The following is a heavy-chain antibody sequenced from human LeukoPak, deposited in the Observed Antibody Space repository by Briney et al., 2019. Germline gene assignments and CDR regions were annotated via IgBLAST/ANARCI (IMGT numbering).Heavy chain of an antibody. Sequence: PGGSLRLSCAASGFTFSSYGMHWVRQAPGKGLEWVAVIWYDGSNKYYADSVKARFTISRDNSKNTLYLQMHSLRAEGTAVCYCAKDPVRGSPRYCFDFWGQGTLVTVSS. D-gene: IGHD3-10*01. V-gene: IGHV3-33*06. J-gene: IGHJ4*02. CDR2: IWYDGSNK. CDR1: GFTFSSYG. CDR3: AKDPVRGSPRYCFDF.